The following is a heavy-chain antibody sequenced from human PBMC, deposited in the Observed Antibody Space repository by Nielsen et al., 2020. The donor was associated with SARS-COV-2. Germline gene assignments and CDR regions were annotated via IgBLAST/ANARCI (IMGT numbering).Heavy chain of an antibody. J-gene: IGHJ6*02. CDR3: AKESQYSGYDLYYYSYYGMDV. CDR2: IRASGHST. Sequence: GESLKISCAPSGFPFRTYGMIWVRQAPGLGLEWVSAIRASGHSTYYADSVRGRFTISRDGSDDTVHLQMDSLRVGDTAIYYCAKESQYSGYDLYYYSYYGMDVWGQGTTVTVSS. CDR1: GFPFRTYG. D-gene: IGHD5-12*01. V-gene: IGHV3-23*01.